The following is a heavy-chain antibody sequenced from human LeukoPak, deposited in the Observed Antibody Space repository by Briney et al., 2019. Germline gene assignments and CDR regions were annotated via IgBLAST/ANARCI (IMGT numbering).Heavy chain of an antibody. CDR1: GFSFSSFS. Sequence: GGSLRLSCAASGFSFSSFSMGWVRQAPGKGLDWVSGISNSGGTTHYADSVKGRFTISRDNSKNTLYLQVNSLRAEDTAIYYCAKGITSHDFFSRGDWGQGTLVTVSS. CDR3: AKGITSHDFFSRGD. V-gene: IGHV3-23*01. CDR2: ISNSGGTT. D-gene: IGHD3-10*01. J-gene: IGHJ4*02.